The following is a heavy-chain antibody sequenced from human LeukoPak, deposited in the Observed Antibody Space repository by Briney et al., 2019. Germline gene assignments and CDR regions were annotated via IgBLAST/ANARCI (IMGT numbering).Heavy chain of an antibody. D-gene: IGHD3-16*02. CDR2: ISYDGTIQ. CDR1: RFTFSNYG. J-gene: IGHJ4*02. CDR3: AKGPDLIGRDYFDY. V-gene: IGHV3-30*18. Sequence: GRSLRLSCAASRFTFSNYGMHWVRQAPGKGLEWVAVISYDGTIQYYADSVKGRFTISRDNPKNILFLQMSSLRAEDTAVCYCAKGPDLIGRDYFDYWGQGTLVTASS.